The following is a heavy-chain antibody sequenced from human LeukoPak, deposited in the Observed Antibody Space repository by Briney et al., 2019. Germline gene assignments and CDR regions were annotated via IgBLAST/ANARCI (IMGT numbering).Heavy chain of an antibody. D-gene: IGHD6-19*01. CDR3: AKGDSSGWNWFDP. J-gene: IGHJ5*02. Sequence: GGSLRLSCAASGFTFSSYAMNWVRQAPGNGLEWLSAISGSGGSTYYADSVKGRFTISRDNSKNTLYLQMNSLRAEDTAVYYCAKGDSSGWNWFDPWGQGTLVTVSS. CDR2: ISGSGGST. V-gene: IGHV3-23*01. CDR1: GFTFSSYA.